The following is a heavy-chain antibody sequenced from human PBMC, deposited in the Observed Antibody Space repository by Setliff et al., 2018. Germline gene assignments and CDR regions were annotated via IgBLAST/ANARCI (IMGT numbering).Heavy chain of an antibody. Sequence: PSETLSLTCTVSGGSISSGNYYWSWIRQPAGKAPEWIGHIFSKGSTNNNPSLKSRVTLSVDTSKNQFSLKVSSVTAADTAVYYCARAPPNRYSGSYEYFYMDVWGKGTTVTVSS. J-gene: IGHJ6*03. CDR3: ARAPPNRYSGSYEYFYMDV. CDR2: IFSKGST. D-gene: IGHD1-26*01. CDR1: GGSISSGNYY. V-gene: IGHV4-61*09.